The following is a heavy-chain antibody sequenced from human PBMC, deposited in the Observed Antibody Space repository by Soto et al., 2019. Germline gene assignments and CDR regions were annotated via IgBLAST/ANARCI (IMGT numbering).Heavy chain of an antibody. D-gene: IGHD7-27*01. J-gene: IGHJ4*02. CDR3: ARPGIELGIYFDY. CDR2: ISSSGSTI. CDR1: GFTFSSYE. V-gene: IGHV3-48*03. Sequence: GGSLRLSCAASGFTFSSYEMNWVSQAPGKGLEWVSYISSSGSTIYYADSVKGRFTISRDNAMNSLYLQMNSLRAEDTAVYYCARPGIELGIYFDYWGQGTLVTVSS.